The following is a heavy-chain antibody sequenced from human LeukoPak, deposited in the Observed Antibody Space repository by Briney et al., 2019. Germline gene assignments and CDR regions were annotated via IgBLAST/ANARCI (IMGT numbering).Heavy chain of an antibody. CDR3: ANVGYYYASSGYSSSGFDY. Sequence: PGGSLRLSCAASGFTFSSYAMSWVRQAPGKGLEWVSAISGSGGSTYYADSVKGRFTISRDNYKNTLYLQMNSLRAEDTAVYYCANVGYYYASSGYSSSGFDYWGKGNLVTVSS. CDR1: GFTFSSYA. D-gene: IGHD3-22*01. V-gene: IGHV3-23*01. CDR2: ISGSGGST. J-gene: IGHJ4*02.